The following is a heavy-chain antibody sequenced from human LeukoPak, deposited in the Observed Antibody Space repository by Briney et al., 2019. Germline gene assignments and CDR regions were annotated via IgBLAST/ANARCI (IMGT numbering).Heavy chain of an antibody. J-gene: IGHJ6*03. CDR1: GFTFSSYW. V-gene: IGHV3-7*04. Sequence: SGGSLRLSCAASGFTFSSYWMSWVRQAPGKGLEWVANIKQDGSEKYYVDSVKGRFTISRDNAKNSLYLQMNSLRAEDTAVYYCARAQGDIVVVPAHYYYYMDVWGKGTTVTVSS. CDR2: IKQDGSEK. D-gene: IGHD2-2*01. CDR3: ARAQGDIVVVPAHYYYYMDV.